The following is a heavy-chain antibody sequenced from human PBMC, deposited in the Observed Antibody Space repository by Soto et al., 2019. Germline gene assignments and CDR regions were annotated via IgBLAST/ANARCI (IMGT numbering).Heavy chain of an antibody. D-gene: IGHD1-26*01. CDR2: ISKSGTTK. CDR3: ARVGSIALPY. Sequence: GVSLRLSCVSSGFMFIGYEKNWVRQAPGKGLEWVAYISKSGTTKYYADSVKGRFTISRDTAKNTIYLQMNSLRVDDTAVYYCARVGSIALPYWGQGTLVTVSS. V-gene: IGHV3-48*03. CDR1: GFMFIGYE. J-gene: IGHJ1*01.